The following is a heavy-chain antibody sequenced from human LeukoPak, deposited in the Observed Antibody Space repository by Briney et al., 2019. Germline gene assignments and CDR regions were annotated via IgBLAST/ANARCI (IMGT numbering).Heavy chain of an antibody. J-gene: IGHJ4*02. CDR2: ISHDGGKT. D-gene: IGHD3-3*01. CDR1: GFIFGGYA. CDR3: ARGFNDFWSGSQLEY. V-gene: IGHV3-30-3*01. Sequence: GGSLRLSCAASGFIFGGYAMHWVRQAPGKGLQWLAVISHDGGKTYYADSVEGRFTISRDNSKSTVYLEINSLRSEDTAIYYCARGFNDFWSGSQLEYWGQGTLVTVSS.